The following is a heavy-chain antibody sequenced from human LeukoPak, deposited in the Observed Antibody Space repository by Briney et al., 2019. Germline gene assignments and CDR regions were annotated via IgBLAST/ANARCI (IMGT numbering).Heavy chain of an antibody. J-gene: IGHJ4*02. CDR1: GFTFRSHA. CDR2: ISDSGDST. CDR3: AKDSPVCSF. Sequence: GGSLRLSCAASGFTFRSHAMSWVRQAPGKGLEWVSAISDSGDSTYYADFVKGRFTISRDDSKNTLYLQMNSLRAEDTAVYYCAKDSPVCSFWGQGTLFTVSS. D-gene: IGHD3-10*02. V-gene: IGHV3-23*01.